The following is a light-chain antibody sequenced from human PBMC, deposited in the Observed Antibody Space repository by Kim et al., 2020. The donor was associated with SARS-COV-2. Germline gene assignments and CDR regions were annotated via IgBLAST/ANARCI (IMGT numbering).Light chain of an antibody. J-gene: IGLJ1*01. CDR1: SSDVGGYNY. CDR2: DVS. Sequence: QSVLTQPASVSGSPGQLITISCTGTSSDVGGYNYVSWYQQHPGKAPKLMIYDVSKRPSGVSNRFSGSKSGNTASLTISGLQAEDEADYYCSSYTSSSIFYVFGTGTKVTVL. V-gene: IGLV2-14*01. CDR3: SSYTSSSIFYV.